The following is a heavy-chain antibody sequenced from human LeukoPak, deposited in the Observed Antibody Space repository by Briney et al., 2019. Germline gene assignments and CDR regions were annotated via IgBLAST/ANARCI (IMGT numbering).Heavy chain of an antibody. Sequence: GGSLRLSCAASGFTFSSDWMSWVRQAPGKGLEWVAIIKQGGNEKHYVDSVKGRFTISRDNAKNSLYLQMNSLRAEDTAVYYCARDLDIVVDRGDWFDPWGQGTLVTVSS. CDR3: ARDLDIVVDRGDWFDP. V-gene: IGHV3-7*01. J-gene: IGHJ5*02. CDR1: GFTFSSDW. CDR2: IKQGGNEK. D-gene: IGHD2-2*03.